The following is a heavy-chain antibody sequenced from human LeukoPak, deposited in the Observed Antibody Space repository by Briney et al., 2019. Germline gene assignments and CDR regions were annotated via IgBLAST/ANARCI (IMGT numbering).Heavy chain of an antibody. J-gene: IGHJ4*02. V-gene: IGHV3-21*01. Sequence: GGSLRLSCAASGFTFSSYRMNWVRQAPGEGLEWVSFISSSSSYIDYADSVKGRFTISRDNAKDSLYLQMNSLRAEDTAVYYCVRDSYSNYFDYWGQGTLVTVSS. CDR3: VRDSYSNYFDY. CDR2: ISSSSSYI. D-gene: IGHD4-11*01. CDR1: GFTFSSYR.